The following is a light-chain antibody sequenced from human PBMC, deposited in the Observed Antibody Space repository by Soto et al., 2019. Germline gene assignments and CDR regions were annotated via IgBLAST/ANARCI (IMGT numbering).Light chain of an antibody. CDR1: SSDIGRYNY. J-gene: IGLJ2*01. V-gene: IGLV2-14*01. Sequence: QSALSQPASVSGSPGQSITISCTGTSSDIGRYNYVSWYQQHPGMAPKLFIYEVSDRPSGVSNRFSGSKSGNTAALTISGLQAEDEADYFCTSYTTTSAVIFGGGTTLTVL. CDR3: TSYTTTSAVI. CDR2: EVS.